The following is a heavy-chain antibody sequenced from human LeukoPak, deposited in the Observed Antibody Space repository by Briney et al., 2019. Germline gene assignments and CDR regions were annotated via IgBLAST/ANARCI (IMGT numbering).Heavy chain of an antibody. V-gene: IGHV3-23*01. J-gene: IGHJ4*02. CDR3: TKGSSGDYYTSDS. CDR2: ITGSGGGT. Sequence: KSGGSLRLSCAASGFTFSIYAMTWVRQTPGKGLEWVSTITGSGGGTYYADSVKGRFTISRDNSKDTLYLQLNSLRGEDTAIYYCTKGSSGDYYTSDSWGQGTLVTVSS. D-gene: IGHD4-17*01. CDR1: GFTFSIYA.